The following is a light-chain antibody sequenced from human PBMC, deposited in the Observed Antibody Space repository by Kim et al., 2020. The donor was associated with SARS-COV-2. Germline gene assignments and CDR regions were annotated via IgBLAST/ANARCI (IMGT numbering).Light chain of an antibody. J-gene: IGKJ5*01. CDR3: QQYDIWPPIT. Sequence: SPGERVTLSCRASQSVSTNLAWYQHKPGQAPRLLIFGASTRATGVPGRFSGSGSGTEFTLTISSLQSEDFALYYCQQYDIWPPITFGQGTRLEIK. CDR2: GAS. V-gene: IGKV3-15*01. CDR1: QSVSTN.